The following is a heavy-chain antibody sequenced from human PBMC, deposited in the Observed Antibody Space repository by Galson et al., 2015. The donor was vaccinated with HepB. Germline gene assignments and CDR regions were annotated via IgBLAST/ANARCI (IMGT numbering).Heavy chain of an antibody. J-gene: IGHJ6*02. Sequence: SETLSLTCTVSGGSISSSSYYWGWIRQPPGKGLEWIGSIYYSGSTYYNPSLKSRVTISVDTSKNQFSLLLTSVTAADTAVYYCVRESRIAPAGGQYYYFGMDVWGQGTTVTVSS. V-gene: IGHV4-39*07. CDR3: VRESRIAPAGGQYYYFGMDV. CDR1: GGSISSSSYY. CDR2: IYYSGST. D-gene: IGHD6-13*01.